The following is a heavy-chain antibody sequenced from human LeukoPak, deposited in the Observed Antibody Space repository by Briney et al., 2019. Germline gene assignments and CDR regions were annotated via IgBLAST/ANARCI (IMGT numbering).Heavy chain of an antibody. CDR2: MNPNSGNT. J-gene: IGHJ4*02. Sequence: PEASVKVSCKASGYTFTSYDINWVRQATGQGLEWMGWMNPNSGNTGYAQKFQGRVTMTRNTSISTAYMELSSLRSEDTAVYYCARGRSGSSGWYQPIDYWGQGTLVTVSS. D-gene: IGHD6-19*01. V-gene: IGHV1-8*01. CDR3: ARGRSGSSGWYQPIDY. CDR1: GYTFTSYD.